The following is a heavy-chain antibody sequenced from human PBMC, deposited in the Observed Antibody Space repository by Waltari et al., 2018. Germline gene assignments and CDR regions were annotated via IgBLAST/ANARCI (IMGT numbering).Heavy chain of an antibody. CDR2: INPNSGGT. CDR3: ARAHVVKYDAFDI. CDR1: GYTFTSYG. Sequence: QVQLVQSGAEVKKPGASVKVSCKASGYTFTSYGISWVRQAPGQGLEWMGWINPNSGGTNYAQKFQGRVTMTRDTSISTAYMELSRLRSDDTAVYYCARAHVVKYDAFDIWGQGTMVTVSS. D-gene: IGHD2-2*01. V-gene: IGHV1-2*02. J-gene: IGHJ3*02.